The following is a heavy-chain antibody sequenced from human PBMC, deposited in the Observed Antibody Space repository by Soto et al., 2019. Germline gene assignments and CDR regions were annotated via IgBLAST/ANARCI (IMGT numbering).Heavy chain of an antibody. CDR2: ISYDGSNK. CDR3: ARSITMIVVAFRY. CDR1: GFTFSSYA. J-gene: IGHJ4*02. Sequence: GGSLRLSCAASGFTFSSYAMHWVRQAPGKGLEWVAVISYDGSNKYYADSVKGRFTISRDNSKNTLYLQMNSLRAEDTAVYYCARSITMIVVAFRYWGQGTLVTVSS. V-gene: IGHV3-30-3*01. D-gene: IGHD3-22*01.